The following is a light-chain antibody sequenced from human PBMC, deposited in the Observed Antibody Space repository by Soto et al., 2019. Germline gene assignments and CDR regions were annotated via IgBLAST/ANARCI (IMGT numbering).Light chain of an antibody. V-gene: IGKV3-20*01. CDR1: QSVSSSY. Sequence: EIVLTQSPGTLSLSPGERATLSCRASQSVSSSYLAWYQQKPGQAPRLLIYGASSRATGIPDRFSGSRSGTDFTRTISRLEPEDFAVYYCQQYCSSPRTFGQGTKVEIK. CDR2: GAS. CDR3: QQYCSSPRT. J-gene: IGKJ1*01.